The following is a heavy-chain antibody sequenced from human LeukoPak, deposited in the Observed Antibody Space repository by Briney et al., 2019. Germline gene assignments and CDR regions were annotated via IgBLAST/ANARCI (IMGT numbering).Heavy chain of an antibody. CDR3: ANHREGSYFES. J-gene: IGHJ4*02. CDR1: GASITTTNYY. Sequence: SETLSLTCSVSGASITTTNYYWGWIGQYPGKGLEWIGSIYHLGGAYYRQALLSRATISIDRSKDHSSLKLTSVTATDTAVYYCANHREGSYFESWGQGTLVTVSS. CDR2: IYHLGGA. D-gene: IGHD3-10*01. V-gene: IGHV4-39*02.